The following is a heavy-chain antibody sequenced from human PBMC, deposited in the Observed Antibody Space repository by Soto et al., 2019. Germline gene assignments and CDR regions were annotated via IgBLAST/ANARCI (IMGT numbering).Heavy chain of an antibody. D-gene: IGHD3-3*01. CDR2: ISNSGSTI. V-gene: IGHV3-11*01. CDR1: GFTFSDHY. CDR3: ARVGEMTYKD. Sequence: QVQLVESGGGLVKPGESLRLSCAASGFTFSDHYVTWIRQAPGKGLEWVSYISNSGSTIYYADSVKGRFTISRDNAEISLYLQMNSLRAEDTAVYYCARVGEMTYKDWGQGTLVTVSS. J-gene: IGHJ4*02.